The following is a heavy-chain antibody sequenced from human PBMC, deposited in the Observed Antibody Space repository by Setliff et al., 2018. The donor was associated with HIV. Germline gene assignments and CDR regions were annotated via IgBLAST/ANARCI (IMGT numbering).Heavy chain of an antibody. CDR1: GGSISSDNW. CDR3: ARALYGSDSLLDS. CDR2: FRGDDRTT. J-gene: IGHJ4*02. Sequence: PSETLSLTCAVSGGSISSDNWWTWVRQAPGKGLVWVSRFRGDDRTTNYADSVKGRFTFSSDNAKNTVYLQMDALRAEDTAVYYCARALYGSDSLLDSWGQGTLVTVSS. D-gene: IGHD1-26*01. V-gene: IGHV3-74*01.